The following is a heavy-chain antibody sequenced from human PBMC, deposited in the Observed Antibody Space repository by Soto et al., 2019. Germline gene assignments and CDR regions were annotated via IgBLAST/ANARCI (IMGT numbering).Heavy chain of an antibody. Sequence: PGGCVRLSCAGSGFTFSTYAMSWVRNAPGKGLEWVSAISGSGASTFYADSVKGRFTISRDNSINTLYLQMKSLRTEDTAVYYCAHPRGYGVFDAYDFWGQGTMVTVSS. CDR1: GFTFSTYA. J-gene: IGHJ3*01. CDR2: ISGSGAST. D-gene: IGHD4-17*01. V-gene: IGHV3-23*01. CDR3: AHPRGYGVFDAYDF.